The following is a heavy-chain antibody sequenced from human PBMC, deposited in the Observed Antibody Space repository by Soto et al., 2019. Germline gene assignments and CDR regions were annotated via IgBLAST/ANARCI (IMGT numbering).Heavy chain of an antibody. J-gene: IGHJ4*02. V-gene: IGHV3-13*05. CDR3: ARDSGDGFFDY. CDR1: GFTFSSYD. Sequence: EVQLVESGGGLVQPGGSLRLSCAASGFTFSSYDMHWVRQATGKGLEWVSAIGTAGDPYYPGSVKGRFTISRENAKNSSYLQMNSLRAGDTAVYYCARDSGDGFFDYWGQGTLVTVSS. D-gene: IGHD4-17*01. CDR2: IGTAGDP.